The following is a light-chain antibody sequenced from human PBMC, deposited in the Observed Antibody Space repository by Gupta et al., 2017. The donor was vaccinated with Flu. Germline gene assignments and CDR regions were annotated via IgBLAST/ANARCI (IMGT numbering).Light chain of an antibody. V-gene: IGKV1-5*03. CDR3: QQEKPSAWT. CDR1: QSIGTY. Sequence: DIQMTQSPSTLSPSVGDRVTITCRASQSIGTYLAWYQQIPGKAPKLLIYQASSLESGVPSRFSGSGSETEFTLTISGLQPDDFGSYYCQQEKPSAWTFGQGTKVEI. J-gene: IGKJ1*01. CDR2: QAS.